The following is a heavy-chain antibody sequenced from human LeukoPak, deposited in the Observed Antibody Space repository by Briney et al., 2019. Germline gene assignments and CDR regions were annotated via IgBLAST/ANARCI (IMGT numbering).Heavy chain of an antibody. CDR1: GTSFSGSY. Sequence: PSETLSLTCAVYGTSFSGSYWNWVRQPPGKGLEWIGEINHSGSTDYNPSLKSRVTMSVDTSKNQFSLKLSSVTAADTAVYYCARDAFLVGATTGGFDYWGQGTLVTVSS. J-gene: IGHJ4*02. CDR2: INHSGST. CDR3: ARDAFLVGATTGGFDY. V-gene: IGHV4-34*01. D-gene: IGHD1-26*01.